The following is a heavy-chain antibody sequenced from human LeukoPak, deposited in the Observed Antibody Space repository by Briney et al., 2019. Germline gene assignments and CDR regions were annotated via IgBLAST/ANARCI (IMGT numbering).Heavy chain of an antibody. CDR3: TRVGYIDEGIDY. Sequence: QPGGPLRLSCAASGFTFSDYWIHWVRQAPGKGLVGVSRINTDGSITNYADSVKGRFSISRDNAKNSLYLQMNSLRAEDTAIYYCTRVGYIDEGIDYWGQGTLVTVSS. D-gene: IGHD5-24*01. J-gene: IGHJ4*02. CDR2: INTDGSIT. V-gene: IGHV3-74*01. CDR1: GFTFSDYW.